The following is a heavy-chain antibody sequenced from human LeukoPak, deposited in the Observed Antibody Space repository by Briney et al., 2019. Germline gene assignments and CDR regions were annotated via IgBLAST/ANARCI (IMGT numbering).Heavy chain of an antibody. CDR1: GYSISSGYY. V-gene: IGHV4-38-2*02. Sequence: SETLSLTCTVSGYSISSGYYWGWIRQPPGKGLEWIGSIYHSGSTYYNPSLKSRVTISVDTSKNRFSLKLSSVTAADTAVYYCARDQVRWFGEGDAFDIWGQGTMVTVSS. J-gene: IGHJ3*02. D-gene: IGHD3-10*01. CDR2: IYHSGST. CDR3: ARDQVRWFGEGDAFDI.